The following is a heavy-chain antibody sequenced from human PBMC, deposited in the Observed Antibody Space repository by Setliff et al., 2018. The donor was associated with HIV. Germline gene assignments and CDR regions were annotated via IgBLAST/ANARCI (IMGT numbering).Heavy chain of an antibody. CDR2: IFSDGAT. Sequence: SETLSLTCAVYGGSFSAYYWSWIRQSPGKGLEWIGSIFSDGATYYNPSLSSRVTISWDTSRNQFYLELRSVTAADTAVYYCARRGSGFFHYYYYMDVWGKGTTVTVSS. CDR1: GGSFSAYY. J-gene: IGHJ6*03. CDR3: ARRGSGFFHYYYYMDV. D-gene: IGHD3-10*01. V-gene: IGHV4-34*12.